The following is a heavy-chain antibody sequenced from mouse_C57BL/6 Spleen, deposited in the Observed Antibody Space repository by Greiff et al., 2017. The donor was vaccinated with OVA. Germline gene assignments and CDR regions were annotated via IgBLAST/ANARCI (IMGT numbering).Heavy chain of an antibody. D-gene: IGHD3-3*01. J-gene: IGHJ4*01. CDR1: GYTFTSYW. V-gene: IGHV1-52*01. Sequence: QVQLKQPGAELVRPGSSVKLSCKASGYTFTSYWMHWVKQRPIQGLEWIGNIDPSDSETHYNQKFKDKATLTVDKSSSTAYMQLSSLTSEDSAVYYCARGVRAAMDYWGQGTSVTVSS. CDR3: ARGVRAAMDY. CDR2: IDPSDSET.